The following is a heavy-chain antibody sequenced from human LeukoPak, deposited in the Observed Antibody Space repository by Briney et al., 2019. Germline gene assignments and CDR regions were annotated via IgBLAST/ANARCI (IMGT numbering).Heavy chain of an antibody. Sequence: PGGSLRLSCAASGFTSSDYYMSWIRQAPGKGLEWVSYISSSGSTIYYADSVKGRFTISRDNAKNSLYLQMNSLRAEDTAVYYSARDIGYSSSTGLGDWGQGTLVTVSS. D-gene: IGHD6-13*01. CDR2: ISSSGSTI. J-gene: IGHJ4*02. CDR3: ARDIGYSSSTGLGD. CDR1: GFTSSDYY. V-gene: IGHV3-11*04.